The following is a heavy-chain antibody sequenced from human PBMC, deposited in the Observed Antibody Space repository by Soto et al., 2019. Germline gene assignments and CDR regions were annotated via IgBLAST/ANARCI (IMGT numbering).Heavy chain of an antibody. J-gene: IGHJ3*01. Sequence: GGSLRLSCAASGVTFMDFAMIWVRQAPGRGLEWVSTISGRVNSVFYADSVRGRFTVSRDNSKNTLYLQMNSLRAEDTALYSCAKDSGLPDFGIVMHDFDVWGQGTMVTVSS. CDR1: GVTFMDFA. V-gene: IGHV3-23*01. D-gene: IGHD3-3*01. CDR3: AKDSGLPDFGIVMHDFDV. CDR2: ISGRVNSV.